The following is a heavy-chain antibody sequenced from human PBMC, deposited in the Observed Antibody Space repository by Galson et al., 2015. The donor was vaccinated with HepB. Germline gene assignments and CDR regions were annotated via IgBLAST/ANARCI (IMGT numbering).Heavy chain of an antibody. D-gene: IGHD4-11*01. CDR2: ISWNSGSI. V-gene: IGHV3-9*01. CDR1: GFTFDDYA. Sequence: SLRLSCAASGFTFDDYAMHWVRQAPGKGLEWVSGISWNSGSIGYADSVKGRFTISRDNAKNSLYLQMNSLRAEDTALYYCAKGHAVTTLYYMDVWGKGTTVTVSS. J-gene: IGHJ6*03. CDR3: AKGHAVTTLYYMDV.